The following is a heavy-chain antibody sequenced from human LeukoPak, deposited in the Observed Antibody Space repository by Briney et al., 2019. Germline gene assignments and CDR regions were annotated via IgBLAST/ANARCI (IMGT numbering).Heavy chain of an antibody. V-gene: IGHV1-2*02. CDR3: ARFSGVAHAFDI. Sequence: VASVKVSCKASGYTFTSYGISWVRQAPGQGLELMGWINPNSGGTNYAQKFQGRVTMTRDTSISTAYMELSRLRSDDTAVYYCARFSGVAHAFDIWGQGTMVTVSS. D-gene: IGHD3-3*01. CDR1: GYTFTSYG. J-gene: IGHJ3*02. CDR2: INPNSGGT.